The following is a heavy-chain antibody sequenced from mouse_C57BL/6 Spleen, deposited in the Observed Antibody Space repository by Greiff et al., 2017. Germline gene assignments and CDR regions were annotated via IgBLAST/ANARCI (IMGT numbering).Heavy chain of an antibody. Sequence: VQLQESGAELVRPGTSVKVSCKASGYAFTNYLIEWVKQRPGQGLEWIGVINPGSGGTNYNEKFKGKATLTADKSSSTAYMQLSSLTSEDSAVYFCARGITTVRAMDYWGQGTSVTVSS. CDR3: ARGITTVRAMDY. V-gene: IGHV1-54*01. CDR1: GYAFTNYL. J-gene: IGHJ4*01. D-gene: IGHD1-1*01. CDR2: INPGSGGT.